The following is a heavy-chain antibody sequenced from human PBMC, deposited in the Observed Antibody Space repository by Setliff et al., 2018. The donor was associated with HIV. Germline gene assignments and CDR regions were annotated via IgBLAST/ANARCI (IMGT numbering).Heavy chain of an antibody. CDR1: GGSFSGYY. Sequence: KTSETLSLTCAVYGGSFSGYYWSWIRQPPGKGLEWIGEINHSGSTNYNPSLKSRVTISVDTSKNQFSLKLSSVTAADTAVYYCAGGIVVVPAAMHYYMDVWGKGTTVTVSS. CDR2: INHSGST. V-gene: IGHV4-34*01. D-gene: IGHD2-2*01. J-gene: IGHJ6*03. CDR3: AGGIVVVPAAMHYYMDV.